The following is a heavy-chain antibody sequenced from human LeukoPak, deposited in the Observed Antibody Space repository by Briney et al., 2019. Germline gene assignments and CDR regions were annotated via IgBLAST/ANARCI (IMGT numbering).Heavy chain of an antibody. Sequence: PGGSLRLSRAASGFTFSSYSMNWVRQAPGKGLEWVSSISSSSSYIYYADSVKGRFTISRDNAKNSLYLQMNSLRAEDTAVYYCASPNSSSWSNGMDVWGQGTTVTVSS. CDR1: GFTFSSYS. V-gene: IGHV3-21*01. J-gene: IGHJ6*02. CDR2: ISSSSSYI. CDR3: ASPNSSSWSNGMDV. D-gene: IGHD6-13*01.